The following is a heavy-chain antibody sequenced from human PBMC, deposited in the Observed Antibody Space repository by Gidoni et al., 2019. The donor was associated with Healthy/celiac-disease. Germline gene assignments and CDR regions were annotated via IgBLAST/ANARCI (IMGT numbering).Heavy chain of an antibody. Sequence: GQLQQWGAGLFKPSETLSLTCAVYGGSFRGYYWSWIRPPPGKGLEWIGEINHSGSTNYNPSLKSRVTISVDTSKNQFSLKLSSVTAADPAVYYCARGYRAFDIWGQGTMVTVSS. V-gene: IGHV4-34*01. D-gene: IGHD4-4*01. CDR3: ARGYRAFDI. J-gene: IGHJ3*02. CDR2: INHSGST. CDR1: GGSFRGYY.